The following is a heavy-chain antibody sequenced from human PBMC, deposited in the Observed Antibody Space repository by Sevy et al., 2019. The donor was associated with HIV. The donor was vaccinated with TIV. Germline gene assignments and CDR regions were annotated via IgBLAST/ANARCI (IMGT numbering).Heavy chain of an antibody. CDR2: ISGSGGST. CDR1: GFTFSSYA. D-gene: IGHD3-10*01. V-gene: IGHV3-23*01. Sequence: GGSLRLSCAASGFTFSSYAMSWVRQTPGKGLEWVSGISGSGGSTYYAGSVKARFTISRDNSKNTLYLQMSSLRAEDTAVYYCAKGERFGEFTSAFDIWGQGTMVTVSS. J-gene: IGHJ3*02. CDR3: AKGERFGEFTSAFDI.